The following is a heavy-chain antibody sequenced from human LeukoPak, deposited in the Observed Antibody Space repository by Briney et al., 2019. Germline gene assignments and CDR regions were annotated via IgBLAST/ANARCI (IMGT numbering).Heavy chain of an antibody. CDR3: ARDRGSSWYGGFDY. D-gene: IGHD6-13*01. J-gene: IGHJ4*02. V-gene: IGHV4-30-4*01. CDR1: GGSISSGDYY. CDR2: IYYRGST. Sequence: PSETLSLTCTVSGGSISSGDYYWSWIRQPPGKGLEWIGYIYYRGSTYYNPSLKSRVTISVDTSKNQFSLKLSSVTAADTAVYYCARDRGSSWYGGFDYWGQETLVTVSS.